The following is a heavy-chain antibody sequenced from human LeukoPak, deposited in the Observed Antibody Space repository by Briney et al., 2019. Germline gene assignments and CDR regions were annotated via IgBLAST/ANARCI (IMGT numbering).Heavy chain of an antibody. CDR3: ARDLSGRYSVDY. D-gene: IGHD1-26*01. CDR2: VSYDGRKE. V-gene: IGHV3-30*04. J-gene: IGHJ4*02. CDR1: GFTISSYG. Sequence: PGRSLRLSCAASGFTISSYGMHWVRQAPGKGLEWLAIVSYDGRKEYYADSVKGRFTVSRDISKNTLYLQMNSLRVEDTAVYYCARDLSGRYSVDYWGQGTLATVSS.